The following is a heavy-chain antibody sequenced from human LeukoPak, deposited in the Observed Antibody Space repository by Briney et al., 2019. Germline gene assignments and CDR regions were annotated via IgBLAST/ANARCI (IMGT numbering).Heavy chain of an antibody. CDR1: GGSISSSNW. V-gene: IGHV4-4*02. Sequence: SGTLSLTCAVSGGSISSSNWWSWVRQPPGKGLEWIGEIYHTGSTNYNPSLKIRVTISVDKSKNQFSLKLSSVTAADTAVYYCARGGYYYDSSGPHDAFDIWGQGTMVTVSS. D-gene: IGHD3-22*01. CDR2: IYHTGST. CDR3: ARGGYYYDSSGPHDAFDI. J-gene: IGHJ3*02.